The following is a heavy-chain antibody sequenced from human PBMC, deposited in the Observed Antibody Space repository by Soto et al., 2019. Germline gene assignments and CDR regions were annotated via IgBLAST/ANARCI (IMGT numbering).Heavy chain of an antibody. J-gene: IGHJ4*02. Sequence: GGSLRLSCAASGFTVSSNYMSWVRQAPGKGLEWVGRIKSKTDGGTTDYAAPVKGRFTISRDDSKNTLYLQMNSLKTEDTAVYYCTKRQEGDFWSGFTGYWGQGTLVTVSS. CDR3: TKRQEGDFWSGFTGY. D-gene: IGHD3-3*01. CDR2: IKSKTDGGTT. V-gene: IGHV3-15*01. CDR1: GFTVSSNY.